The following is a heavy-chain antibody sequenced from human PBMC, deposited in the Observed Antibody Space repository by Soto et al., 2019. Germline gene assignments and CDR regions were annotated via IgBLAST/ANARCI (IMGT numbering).Heavy chain of an antibody. J-gene: IGHJ4*02. V-gene: IGHV3-30*04. CDR1: GFTFRNYA. D-gene: IGHD1-26*01. CDR3: ARSRNSAVADSFDF. CDR2: ISRDGSHK. Sequence: GGSLRLSCAASGFTFRNYAIHWVRQAPGKGLEWVAVISRDGSHKYYLDSVKGRFTISRDNSKDTVNLLMNSLRDDDSAMYYCARSRNSAVADSFDFWGQGTRGTVPQ.